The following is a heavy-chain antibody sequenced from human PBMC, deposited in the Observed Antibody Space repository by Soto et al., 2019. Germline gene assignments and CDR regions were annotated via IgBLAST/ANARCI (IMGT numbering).Heavy chain of an antibody. CDR2: IYYSGST. V-gene: IGHV4-31*02. D-gene: IGHD3-22*01. CDR1: GESISNGGYY. J-gene: IGHJ6*02. Sequence: SGTLSLTCTVYGESISNGGYYWSWIRQHPGKGLEWIGYIYYSGSTYYTSSLKSRVTISVDTSENQFSLMLTSVTAADTAFYYCARLPLSYDSGGYLPYYSGTGVWDQGPTVTDSS. CDR3: ARLPLSYDSGGYLPYYSGTGV.